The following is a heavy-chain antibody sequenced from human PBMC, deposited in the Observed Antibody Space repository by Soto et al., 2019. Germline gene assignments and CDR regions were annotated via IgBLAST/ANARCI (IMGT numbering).Heavy chain of an antibody. Sequence: ASVKVSCKATGYSFKNYAVHCVRQAPGQRLEWMGFTNEGSGNTRFSQKFQGRISITRDTSASTVYLDLSSLTSEDTAIYYCARYIRSVSEVVPLANGGPGTLVTVSS. J-gene: IGHJ4*02. D-gene: IGHD2-15*01. CDR3: ARYIRSVSEVVPLAN. V-gene: IGHV1-3*01. CDR1: GYSFKNYA. CDR2: TNEGSGNT.